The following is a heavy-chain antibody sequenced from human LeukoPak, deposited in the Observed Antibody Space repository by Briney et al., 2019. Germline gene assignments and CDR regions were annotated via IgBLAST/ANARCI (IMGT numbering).Heavy chain of an antibody. CDR3: AKRVMAAAGGY. Sequence: PGGSLRLSCAVSGFTFSSYWMHWVRQAPGKGLVWVSGINSDGSSTTYADSVKGRFTVSRDNAKNTLYLQMNSLRAEDTAVYYYAKRVMAAAGGYWGQGTLVTVSS. CDR1: GFTFSSYW. V-gene: IGHV3-74*01. D-gene: IGHD6-13*01. CDR2: INSDGSST. J-gene: IGHJ4*02.